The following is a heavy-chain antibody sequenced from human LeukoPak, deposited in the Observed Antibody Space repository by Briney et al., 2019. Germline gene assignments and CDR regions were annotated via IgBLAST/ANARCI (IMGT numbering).Heavy chain of an antibody. V-gene: IGHV3-23*01. J-gene: IGHJ4*02. Sequence: GSLRLSCAASGFTFSSYAMSWVRQAPGKGLEWVSAISGSGGSTYYADSVKGRFTISRDNSKNTLYLQMNSLRAEDTAVYYCAKAIPFRAGYDSSGYYHEFYFDYWGQGTLVTVSS. CDR2: ISGSGGST. D-gene: IGHD3-22*01. CDR3: AKAIPFRAGYDSSGYYHEFYFDY. CDR1: GFTFSSYA.